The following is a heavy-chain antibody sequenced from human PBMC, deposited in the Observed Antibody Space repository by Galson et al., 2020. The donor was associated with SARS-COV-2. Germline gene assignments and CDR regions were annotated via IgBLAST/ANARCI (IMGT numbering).Heavy chain of an antibody. Sequence: GESLKTSCAASGFTFSSYDMHWVRQAPGKGLEWVALEPYDGSNKYYADSVKGRFTISRDNSRNTLYLQMNSLRAEDTAVYYCARSSRQYYYYYMDVWGKGATVTISS. J-gene: IGHJ6*03. V-gene: IGHV3-30*03. CDR2: EPYDGSNK. CDR1: GFTFSSYD. CDR3: ARSSRQYYYYYMDV.